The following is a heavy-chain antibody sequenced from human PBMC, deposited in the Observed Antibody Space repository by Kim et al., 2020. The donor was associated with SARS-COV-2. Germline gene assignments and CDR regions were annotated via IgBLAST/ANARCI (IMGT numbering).Heavy chain of an antibody. V-gene: IGHV3-33*01. CDR3: ARDLLSSLAAAGTRWYGMDV. D-gene: IGHD6-13*01. J-gene: IGHJ6*02. CDR2: IWYDGSNK. CDR1: GFTFSSYG. Sequence: GGSLRLSCAASGFTFSSYGMHWVRQAPGKGLEWVAVIWYDGSNKYYADSVKGRFTISRDNSKNTLYLQMNSLRAEDTAVYYCARDLLSSLAAAGTRWYGMDVWGQGTTVTVSS.